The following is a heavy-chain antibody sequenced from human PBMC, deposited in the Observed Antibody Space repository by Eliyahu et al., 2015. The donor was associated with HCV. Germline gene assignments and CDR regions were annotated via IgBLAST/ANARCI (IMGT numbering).Heavy chain of an antibody. Sequence: EVQLVESGGGLVKPGGSLRLSCXASGFTFSNAWXXWVRQAPGKGLEWVGRIKSKTDGGTTDYAAPVKGRFTISRDDSKNTLYLQMNSLKTEDTAVYYCTTDSEYSSSWYPHGMDVWGQGTTVTVSS. CDR1: GFTFSNAW. D-gene: IGHD6-13*01. CDR3: TTDSEYSSSWYPHGMDV. V-gene: IGHV3-15*01. CDR2: IKSKTDGGTT. J-gene: IGHJ6*02.